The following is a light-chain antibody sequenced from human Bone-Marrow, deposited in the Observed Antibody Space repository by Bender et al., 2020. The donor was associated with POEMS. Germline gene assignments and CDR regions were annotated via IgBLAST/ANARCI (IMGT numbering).Light chain of an antibody. CDR2: EVT. Sequence: QSALTQPPSASGSPGQSVTISCTGTSSDVGGYHYVSWYQHHPGKAPKLMIYEVTARPSGVPDRFSGSKSGNTASLTVSGLRAEDEADYYCCSYTTISTYVFGTGTKVTVL. V-gene: IGLV2-8*01. CDR3: CSYTTISTYV. J-gene: IGLJ1*01. CDR1: SSDVGGYHY.